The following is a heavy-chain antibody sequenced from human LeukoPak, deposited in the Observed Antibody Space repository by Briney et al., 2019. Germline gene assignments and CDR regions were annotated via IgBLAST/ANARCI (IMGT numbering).Heavy chain of an antibody. V-gene: IGHV5-51*01. CDR3: ARRQGCSSTSCPPDP. CDR1: GYSFTSYW. CDR2: IYPGDSDT. D-gene: IGHD2-2*01. Sequence: GESLKISCKGSGYSFTSYWIGWVRQMPGKGLEWMGIIYPGDSDTRYSPSFQGQVTMSADKSINTAYLQWSSLKASDTAMYYCARRQGCSSTSCPPDPWGQGTLVTVSS. J-gene: IGHJ5*02.